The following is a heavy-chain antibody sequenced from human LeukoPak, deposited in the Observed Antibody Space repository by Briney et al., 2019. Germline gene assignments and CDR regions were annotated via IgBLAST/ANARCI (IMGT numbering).Heavy chain of an antibody. CDR1: GITVSSNY. CDR3: ARDGVVVVPAAIYGHYYYYYMDV. Sequence: GGSLRLSCAASGITVSSNYMSWVRQAPGKGLGWVSSISSSSSYIYYADSVKGRFTISRDNAKNSLYLQMNSLRAEDTAVYYCARDGVVVVPAAIYGHYYYYYMDVWGKGTTVTVSS. D-gene: IGHD2-2*01. CDR2: ISSSSSYI. J-gene: IGHJ6*03. V-gene: IGHV3-21*01.